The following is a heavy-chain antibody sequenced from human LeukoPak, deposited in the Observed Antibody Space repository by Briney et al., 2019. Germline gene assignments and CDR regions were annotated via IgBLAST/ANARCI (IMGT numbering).Heavy chain of an antibody. CDR3: ARVRLGPAAPFDY. D-gene: IGHD6-13*01. Sequence: PSETLSLTCAVSGGSISSSYWSWIRQPPGKGLEWIGYIYYSGSTNYNPSLKSRVTISVDTSKNQFSLKLSSVTAADTAVYYCARVRLGPAAPFDYWGQGTLVTVSS. V-gene: IGHV4-59*01. J-gene: IGHJ4*02. CDR2: IYYSGST. CDR1: GGSISSSY.